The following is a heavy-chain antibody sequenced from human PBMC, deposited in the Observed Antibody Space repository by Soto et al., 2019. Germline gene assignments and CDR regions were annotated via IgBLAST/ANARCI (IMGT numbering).Heavy chain of an antibody. CDR1: GFIFSDYY. D-gene: IGHD1-26*01. CDR3: ARVATRGSYEDY. V-gene: IGHV3-11*01. J-gene: IGHJ4*02. CDR2: ISGSTNTI. Sequence: QVQLVESGGGVVKPGGSLRLSCAASGFIFSDYYMIWFRQAPGKGLEWLSYISGSTNTIYYADSVKGRFNISRYNTKNSLYLQMNSLRAEDTAVYYCARVATRGSYEDYWGQGTLVTVSS.